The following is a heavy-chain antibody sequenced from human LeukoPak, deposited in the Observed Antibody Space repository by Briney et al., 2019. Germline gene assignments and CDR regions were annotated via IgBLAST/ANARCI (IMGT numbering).Heavy chain of an antibody. V-gene: IGHV3-7*01. J-gene: IGHJ3*02. CDR3: ARDVAELGYCSGGSCYSVADAFDI. CDR2: IKQDGSEK. D-gene: IGHD2-15*01. CDR1: GFTFSSYW. Sequence: GGSLRLSRAASGFTFSSYWMSWVRQAPGKGLEWVANIKQDGSEKYYVDSVKGRFTISRDNAKNSLYLQMNSLRAEDTAVYYCARDVAELGYCSGGSCYSVADAFDIWGQGTMATVSS.